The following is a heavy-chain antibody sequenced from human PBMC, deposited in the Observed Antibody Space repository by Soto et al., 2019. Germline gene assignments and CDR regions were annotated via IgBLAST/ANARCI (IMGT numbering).Heavy chain of an antibody. CDR3: ARVGQGDIVVVPAAMAYNWFDP. CDR1: GDSVTSHY. V-gene: IGHV4-59*02. D-gene: IGHD2-2*01. CDR2: IYYSGST. Sequence: SETLSLTCSFSGDSVTSHYFTWLRQSQEKGLEWIGYIYYSGSTYYNPSLKSRVTISVDTSKNQFSLKLASVTAADTAVYYCARVGQGDIVVVPAAMAYNWFDPWGQGTLVTVSS. J-gene: IGHJ5*02.